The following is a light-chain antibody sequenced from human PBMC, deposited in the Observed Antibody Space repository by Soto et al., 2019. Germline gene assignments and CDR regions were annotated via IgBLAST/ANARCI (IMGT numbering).Light chain of an antibody. Sequence: IQMTQSPALAASVGDRVTITCRASQTIKTFLNWYQQKPGTAPKLLIFAASTLDTGVPSRFSGSGAGTDFTLTLSSLQPEDFATYSCQQSYTTPLAFGGGTKVELK. V-gene: IGKV1-39*01. J-gene: IGKJ4*01. CDR3: QQSYTTPLA. CDR2: AAS. CDR1: QTIKTF.